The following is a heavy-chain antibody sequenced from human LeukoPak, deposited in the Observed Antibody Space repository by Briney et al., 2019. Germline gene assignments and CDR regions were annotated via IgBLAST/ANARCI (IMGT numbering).Heavy chain of an antibody. CDR3: ARVMITFGGPPAGNWFDP. CDR2: IYYSGST. V-gene: IGHV4-39*01. D-gene: IGHD3-16*01. CDR1: GGSISSSSYY. Sequence: PSETLSLTCTVSGGSISSSSYYWGWIRQPPGKGLEWIGSIYYSGSTYYNPSLKSRVTISVDTSKNQFSLKLSSVTAADTAVYYCARVMITFGGPPAGNWFDPWGQGTLVTVSS. J-gene: IGHJ5*02.